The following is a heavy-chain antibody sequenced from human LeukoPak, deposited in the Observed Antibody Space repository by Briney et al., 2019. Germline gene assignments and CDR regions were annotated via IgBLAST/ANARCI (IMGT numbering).Heavy chain of an antibody. J-gene: IGHJ4*02. D-gene: IGHD5-18*01. CDR1: GFTFSDYY. CDR3: ARAYSYGYFDY. V-gene: IGHV3-11*03. CDR2: ISSSSSYT. Sequence: GGSLRLSCAASGFTFSDYYMSWIRQAPGKGLEWVSYISSSSSYTNYADSVKGRFTISRDNAKNSLYLQMNSLRAEDTAAYYCARAYSYGYFDYWGQGTLVTVSS.